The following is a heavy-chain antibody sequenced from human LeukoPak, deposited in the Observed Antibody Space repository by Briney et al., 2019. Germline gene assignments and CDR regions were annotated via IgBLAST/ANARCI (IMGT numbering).Heavy chain of an antibody. J-gene: IGHJ4*02. V-gene: IGHV3-23*01. CDR2: ISGSGGST. D-gene: IGHD6-13*01. CDR3: ATLIAAAGKFDY. Sequence: GGSLRLSCAASGFTFSSYAMSWVRQAPGKGLGWVSAISGSGGSTYYADSVKGRFTISRDNSKNTLYLQMNSLRAEDTAVYYCATLIAAAGKFDYWGQGTLVTVSS. CDR1: GFTFSSYA.